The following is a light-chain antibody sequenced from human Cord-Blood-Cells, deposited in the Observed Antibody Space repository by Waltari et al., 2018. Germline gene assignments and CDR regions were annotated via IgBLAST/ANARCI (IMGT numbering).Light chain of an antibody. CDR2: DVS. J-gene: IGLJ2*01. CDR1: SSAVGGYNY. CDR3: SSYTSSSTVV. Sequence: QSALTQPASVSESPGQSSTISCTGTSSAVGGYNYFSRYQQHPGKAPKRMINDVSNRPAGVSNRFSGSKSGNTASPTISGLQAEDESDYYCSSYTSSSTVVFGGGTKLTVL. V-gene: IGLV2-14*01.